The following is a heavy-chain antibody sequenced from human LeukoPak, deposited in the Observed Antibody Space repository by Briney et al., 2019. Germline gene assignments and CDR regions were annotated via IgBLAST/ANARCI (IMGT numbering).Heavy chain of an antibody. CDR3: AKGPMGRGFDY. D-gene: IGHD3-10*01. J-gene: IGHJ4*02. V-gene: IGHV3-73*01. Sequence: GGSLRLSCAASGFTFSGSAMHWVRQASGKGLEWVGRIRSKADSYATAYAPSVKGRFTISRDDSKNTASLQMNSLKTEDTAIYYCAKGPMGRGFDYWGQGTLVTVSS. CDR1: GFTFSGSA. CDR2: IRSKADSYAT.